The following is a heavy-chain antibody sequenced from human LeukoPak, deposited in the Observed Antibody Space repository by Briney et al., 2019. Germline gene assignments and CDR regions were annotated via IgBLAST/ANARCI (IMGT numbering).Heavy chain of an antibody. Sequence: SETLSLTCTVSGGSISSYYWSWIRQPPGKGLEWIGYIYYSGSTNYNPSLKSRVTISVDTSKNQFSLKLSSVTAADTAVYYCARQLGYCSGGSCYKGPFDYWGQGTLVTVSS. V-gene: IGHV4-59*08. CDR3: ARQLGYCSGGSCYKGPFDY. CDR1: GGSISSYY. D-gene: IGHD2-15*01. J-gene: IGHJ4*02. CDR2: IYYSGST.